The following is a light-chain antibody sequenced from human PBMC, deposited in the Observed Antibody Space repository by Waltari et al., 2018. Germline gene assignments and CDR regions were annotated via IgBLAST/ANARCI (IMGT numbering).Light chain of an antibody. V-gene: IGLV1-47*01. CDR2: RNN. CDR1: SSNIGSNY. CDR3: AAWDDSLSGVV. Sequence: QSVLTQPPSASGTPGQRVTISCSGSSSNIGSNYVYWYQQLPGTAPKLRIYRNNPPPSGVPDRFSGSKSGTSASLAISGLRSEDEADYYCAAWDDSLSGVVFGGGTKLTVL. J-gene: IGLJ2*01.